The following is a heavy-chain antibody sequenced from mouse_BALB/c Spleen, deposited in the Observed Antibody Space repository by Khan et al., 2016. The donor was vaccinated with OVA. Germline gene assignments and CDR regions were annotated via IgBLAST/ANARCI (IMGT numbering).Heavy chain of an antibody. CDR1: GFIFSTFA. J-gene: IGHJ3*01. V-gene: IGHV5-9-3*01. CDR2: INSDGDYT. CDR3: ARSPYGNFAY. D-gene: IGHD2-1*01. Sequence: EVQLVESGGGLVKPGGSLKLSCAASGFIFSTFAMSWVRQTPEMRLEWVTTINSDGDYTYYPDSVTGRFTVSRDNARNTLYLQMSSLRSEDTAMYYCARSPYGNFAYWGQGTLVTVSA.